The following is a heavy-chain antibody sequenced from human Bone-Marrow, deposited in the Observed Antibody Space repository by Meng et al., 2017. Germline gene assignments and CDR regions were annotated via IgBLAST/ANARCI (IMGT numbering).Heavy chain of an antibody. Sequence: VRLVGARAGLGQPGRSLSPSLSASGFTFICYAMHWVRQAPGKGLEWVAVIWYDGSNKYYADSVKGRFTISRDNSKNTLYLQMNSLRAEDTAVYYCARDSGFDYWGQGTLVTVSS. D-gene: IGHD7-27*01. CDR2: IWYDGSNK. V-gene: IGHV3-30*07. CDR3: ARDSGFDY. J-gene: IGHJ4*02. CDR1: GFTFICYA.